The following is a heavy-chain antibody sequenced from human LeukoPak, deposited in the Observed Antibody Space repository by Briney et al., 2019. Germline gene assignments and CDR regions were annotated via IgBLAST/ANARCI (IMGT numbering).Heavy chain of an antibody. CDR2: INHSGST. D-gene: IGHD3-22*01. V-gene: IGHV4-34*01. CDR1: GGSFSGYY. Sequence: SETLSLTCAVYGGSFSGYYWSWIRQPPGKGLEWIGEINHSGSTNYNPSLKSRVTISVDTSKNQFSLKLSSVTAADTAVYYCARGEDYYDSSGYSEAWGQGALVTVSS. J-gene: IGHJ4*02. CDR3: ARGEDYYDSSGYSEA.